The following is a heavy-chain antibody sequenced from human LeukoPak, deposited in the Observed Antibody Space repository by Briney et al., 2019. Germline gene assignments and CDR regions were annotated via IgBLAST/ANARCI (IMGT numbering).Heavy chain of an antibody. CDR2: INPSGDTT. J-gene: IGHJ4*02. V-gene: IGHV1-46*01. Sequence: ASVKVSCKASGYTFTGYYMHWVRQAPGQGLEWMGIINPSGDTTSYAQKFQGRVTMTRDTSTSALYMELSSLRSEDTGVYYCVRPVTPGLYYFDYWGQGTLVTVSS. CDR1: GYTFTGYY. D-gene: IGHD4-17*01. CDR3: VRPVTPGLYYFDY.